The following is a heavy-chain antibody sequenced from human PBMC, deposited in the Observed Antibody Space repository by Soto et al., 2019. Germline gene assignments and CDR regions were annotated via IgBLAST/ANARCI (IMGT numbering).Heavy chain of an antibody. CDR1: GLTFSNYA. Sequence: GGSLRLSCATSGLTFSNYAMSWVRQAPGGGLEWVSSMSGSSSTTYYADSVRGRFTISRDRSKDTLYLQMSSLRAEDTALYYCAKNQERELPRVIDFWGQGTLVTVSS. V-gene: IGHV3-23*01. CDR3: AKNQERELPRVIDF. CDR2: MSGSSSTT. J-gene: IGHJ4*02. D-gene: IGHD1-7*01.